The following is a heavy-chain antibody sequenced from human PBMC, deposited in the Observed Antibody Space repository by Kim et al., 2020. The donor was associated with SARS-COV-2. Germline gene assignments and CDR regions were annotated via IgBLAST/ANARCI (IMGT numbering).Heavy chain of an antibody. CDR3: ARDGRSVDYYFDY. V-gene: IGHV1-3*01. CDR2: IDVANTNT. Sequence: ASVKVSCKASGYTFTSYCLHWVRQAPGQSLEWMGWIDVANTNTHYSENFQCRVTISRDTSATTVYIELSSLRSEDTAVSYCARDGRSVDYYFDYWGPGTLVTVSS. J-gene: IGHJ4*02. CDR1: GYTFTSYC.